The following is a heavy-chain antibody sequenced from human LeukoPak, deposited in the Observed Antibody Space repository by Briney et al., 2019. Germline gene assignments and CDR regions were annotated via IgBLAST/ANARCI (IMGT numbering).Heavy chain of an antibody. V-gene: IGHV1-18*01. J-gene: IGHJ6*03. CDR1: GYTFTSYG. D-gene: IGHD3-10*01. CDR2: ISAYNGNT. CDR3: ARGGVAPRGPYYYSYIDV. Sequence: ASVKVSCKASGYTFTSYGISWVRQAPGQGLEWMGWISAYNGNTNYVQELQGRVTMTTDTSTSTAYMELRSLRSDDTAVYYCARGGVAPRGPYYYSYIDVWGKGTTVTVSS.